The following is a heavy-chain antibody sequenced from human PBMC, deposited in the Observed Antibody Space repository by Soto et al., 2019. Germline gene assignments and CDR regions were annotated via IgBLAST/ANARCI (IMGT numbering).Heavy chain of an antibody. Sequence: ASVKVSCKASGYTFTGYYMHWVRQAPGQGLEWMGWINPNSGGTNYAQKFQGWVTMTRDTSISTAYMELSRLRSDDTAVYYCARGGRDYSNYGALMDVWGQGTTVTVSS. CDR2: INPNSGGT. V-gene: IGHV1-2*04. CDR1: GYTFTGYY. CDR3: ARGGRDYSNYGALMDV. J-gene: IGHJ6*02. D-gene: IGHD4-4*01.